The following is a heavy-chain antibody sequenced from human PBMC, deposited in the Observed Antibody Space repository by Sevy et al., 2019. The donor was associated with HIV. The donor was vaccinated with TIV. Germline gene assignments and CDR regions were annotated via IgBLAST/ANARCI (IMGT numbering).Heavy chain of an antibody. CDR1: GFTFSSYS. V-gene: IGHV3-21*01. CDR2: ISGLSNYI. D-gene: IGHD6-19*01. CDR3: ARAVPATDAFDI. J-gene: IGHJ3*02. Sequence: GGSLRLSCAASGFTFSSYSMHWVRQAPGKGLEWVSSISGLSNYIYYADSMKGRFSISRDNAENSLYLQMISLRAEDTAVFYCARAVPATDAFDIWGQGTLVTVSS.